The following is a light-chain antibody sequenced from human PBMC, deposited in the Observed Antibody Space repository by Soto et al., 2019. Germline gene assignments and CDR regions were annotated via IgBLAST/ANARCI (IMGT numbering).Light chain of an antibody. Sequence: EILLTQSPSTLSLCPVEGVTLSCRASQSVTVNSLAWYQQKPGQAPRLLIYAASTRAAGIPARFSASGSGTDFTLTISRLEPEDFAMYYCLHHGSSLWTFGQGTKVDIK. CDR3: LHHGSSLWT. J-gene: IGKJ1*01. CDR2: AAS. CDR1: QSVTVNS. V-gene: IGKV3-20*01.